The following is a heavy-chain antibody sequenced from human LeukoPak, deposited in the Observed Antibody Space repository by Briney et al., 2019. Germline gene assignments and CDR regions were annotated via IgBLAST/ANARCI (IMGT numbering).Heavy chain of an antibody. V-gene: IGHV1-2*02. J-gene: IGHJ5*02. D-gene: IGHD2-2*01. CDR1: GYTLTGYY. Sequence: ASVKVSCKASGYTLTGYYMHWVRQAPGQGLEWMGWINPNSGGTNYAQKFQGRVTMTRDTSINTAYMELSRLKSDDTAVYYCARYMVVVPAVIRWFDPWGRGTLVTVSS. CDR3: ARYMVVVPAVIRWFDP. CDR2: INPNSGGT.